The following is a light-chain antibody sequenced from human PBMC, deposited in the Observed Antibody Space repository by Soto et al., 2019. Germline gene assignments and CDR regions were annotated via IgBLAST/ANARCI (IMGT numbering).Light chain of an antibody. CDR2: GAS. CDR1: QSVSSN. V-gene: IGKV3-15*01. CDR3: QQHDNWPLT. Sequence: ETVMSQSPVTLSMSPGESATLSCRASQSVSSNVAWYQQKPGQAPRLLIYGASTRATGIPARFSGSGSGTDFTLGISSLQSEDFAVYYCQQHDNWPLTFGGGTRVEIK. J-gene: IGKJ4*01.